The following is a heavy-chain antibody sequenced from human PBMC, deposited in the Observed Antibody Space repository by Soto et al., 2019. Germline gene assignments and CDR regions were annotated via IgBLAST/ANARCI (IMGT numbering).Heavy chain of an antibody. J-gene: IGHJ4*02. V-gene: IGHV3-33*01. CDR3: ARWDLDW. Sequence: QVQLVESGGGVVQPGTSLRLSCAASGFTFSHHGIHWVRQAPGKGLEWVAVIWYDGSLKYYADSVQRRFIVSRDNSKNTVYLQMNSLRVEDTAVYYCARWDLDWWGQGTLVTVSS. D-gene: IGHD1-26*01. CDR2: IWYDGSLK. CDR1: GFTFSHHG.